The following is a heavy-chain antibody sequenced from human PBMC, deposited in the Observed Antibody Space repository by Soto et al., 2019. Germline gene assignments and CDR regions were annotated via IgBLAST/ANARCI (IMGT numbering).Heavy chain of an antibody. V-gene: IGHV5-51*01. CDR3: AQPPPRNDRPLGAY. J-gene: IGHJ4*02. CDR1: GYSFTSYW. CDR2: IYPGDSDT. Sequence: GESLKISCKGSGYSFTSYWIGWVRQMPRKGLEWMGIIYPGDSDTRYSPSFQGQVTISAYKSIITAYLQSSSLKASDTALYSLAQPPPRNDRPLGAYWGQGPLVPVSP. D-gene: IGHD3-16*01.